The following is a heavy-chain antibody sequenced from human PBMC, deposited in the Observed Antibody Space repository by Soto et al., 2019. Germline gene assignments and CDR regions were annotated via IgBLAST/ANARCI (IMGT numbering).Heavy chain of an antibody. D-gene: IGHD4-17*01. Sequence: QITLKESGPTLVKPTQTLTLTCTFSGFSLSTSGVGVGWIRQPPGKALEWLALIYWDDDKRYSPSLKSRLTTXKXTXXNHVVLTMTNMDPVDTATYYCAHRGYGDYVSGFDPWGQGTLVTVSS. CDR3: AHRGYGDYVSGFDP. CDR2: IYWDDDK. CDR1: GFSLSTSGVG. V-gene: IGHV2-5*02. J-gene: IGHJ5*02.